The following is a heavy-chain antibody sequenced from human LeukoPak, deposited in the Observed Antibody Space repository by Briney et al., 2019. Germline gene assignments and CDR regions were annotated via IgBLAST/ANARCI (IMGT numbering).Heavy chain of an antibody. D-gene: IGHD4-23*01. J-gene: IGHJ4*02. CDR3: ARDRDYGGNRVAIDY. V-gene: IGHV3-11*04. Sequence: GGSLRLSCAASGFTFSDYYMSWIRQAPGKGLEWVSYISSSGSTIYYADSVKGRFTISRDNAKNSLYLQMNSLRAEDTAVYYCARDRDYGGNRVAIDYWGQGTLVTVSS. CDR2: ISSSGSTI. CDR1: GFTFSDYY.